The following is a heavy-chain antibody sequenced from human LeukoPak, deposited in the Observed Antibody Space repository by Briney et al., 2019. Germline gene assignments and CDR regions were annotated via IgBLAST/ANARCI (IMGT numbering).Heavy chain of an antibody. V-gene: IGHV4-59*08. Sequence: SDTLSLTCTVSGGSISPFYWSWIRQPPGKELEWIAYIYYSGSTRYNPSLKSRVAISVDTSNNQVSLKLSSVTAADTAVYYCARHGYCSGGSCYWDYWGQGTLVTVSS. CDR1: GGSISPFY. D-gene: IGHD2-15*01. J-gene: IGHJ4*02. CDR3: ARHGYCSGGSCYWDY. CDR2: IYYSGST.